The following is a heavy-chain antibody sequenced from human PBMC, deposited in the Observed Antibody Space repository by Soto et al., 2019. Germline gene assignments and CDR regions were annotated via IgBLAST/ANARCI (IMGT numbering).Heavy chain of an antibody. CDR2: IIPILGIA. Sequence: GASVKVSCKASGYTFTSYDISWVRQAPGQGLEWMGRIIPILGIANYAQKFQGRVTITADKSTSTAYMELSSLRSEDTAVYYCASPIPPYYYDSSGYSHDAFDIWGQGTMVTVSS. CDR3: ASPIPPYYYDSSGYSHDAFDI. D-gene: IGHD3-22*01. CDR1: GYTFTSYD. V-gene: IGHV1-69*04. J-gene: IGHJ3*02.